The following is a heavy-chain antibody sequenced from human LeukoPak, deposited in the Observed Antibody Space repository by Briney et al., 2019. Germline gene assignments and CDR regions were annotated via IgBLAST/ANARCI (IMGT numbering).Heavy chain of an antibody. CDR3: ARGRGGSSSWTFSY. Sequence: GASVKVSCKASGGTFSSYAISWVRQAPGQGLEWMGRIIPILGIANYAQKFQGRVTITADKSTSTAYMELSSLRSEDTAVYYCARGRGGSSSWTFSYWGQGTLVTVSS. J-gene: IGHJ4*02. D-gene: IGHD6-13*01. CDR1: GGTFSSYA. V-gene: IGHV1-69*04. CDR2: IIPILGIA.